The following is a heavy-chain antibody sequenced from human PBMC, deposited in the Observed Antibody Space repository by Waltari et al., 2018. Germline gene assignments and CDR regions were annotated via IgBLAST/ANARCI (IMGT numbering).Heavy chain of an antibody. D-gene: IGHD1-7*01. V-gene: IGHV3-30*03. CDR1: GFTFSTYG. Sequence: QVQLVESGGGVVQPGRSLRLSCAASGFTFSTYGLHWVRQAPGKGVEWVELRSDDGSDKFDASSVRGRFTIARDNSKNTLYLQMNSLRGEDTAVYYCARDQAWNYAFDYWGQGSLVIVSS. CDR2: RSDDGSDK. CDR3: ARDQAWNYAFDY. J-gene: IGHJ4*02.